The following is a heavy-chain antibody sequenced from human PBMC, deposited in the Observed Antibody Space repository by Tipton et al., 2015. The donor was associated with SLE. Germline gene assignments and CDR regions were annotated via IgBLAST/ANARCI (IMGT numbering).Heavy chain of an antibody. Sequence: QSGAEVKKPGASVKVSCKASGYTFISHGISWVRQAPGQGLEWMGWITAYNGNRHYAQNLQGRVTMTTDTSTSTAYMELRSLRSDDTAVYYCARAGLRFLEWPSDYYGMDVWGQGTTVTVSS. CDR1: GYTFISHG. CDR2: ITAYNGNR. CDR3: ARAGLRFLEWPSDYYGMDV. V-gene: IGHV1-18*01. D-gene: IGHD3-3*01. J-gene: IGHJ6*02.